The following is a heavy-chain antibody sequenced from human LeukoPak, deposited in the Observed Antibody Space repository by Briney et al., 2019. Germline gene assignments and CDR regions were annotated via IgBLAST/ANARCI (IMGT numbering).Heavy chain of an antibody. CDR1: GFTFSSYE. J-gene: IGHJ4*02. V-gene: IGHV3-48*03. CDR3: ARDAGLVGFDY. CDR2: ISSSGSTI. Sequence: PGGSLRLSCAASGFTFSSYEMNWVRQAPGKGLEWVSYISSSGSTIYYADSVKGRFTISRDSAKNSLYLQMNSLRAEDTAVYYCARDAGLVGFDYWGQGTLVTVSS. D-gene: IGHD2-8*02.